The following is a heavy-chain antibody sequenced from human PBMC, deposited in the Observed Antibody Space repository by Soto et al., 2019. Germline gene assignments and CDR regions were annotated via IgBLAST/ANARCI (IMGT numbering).Heavy chain of an antibody. J-gene: IGHJ6*02. V-gene: IGHV1-18*01. CDR2: ISAYNGTT. D-gene: IGHD6-6*01. CDR1: GYTFTSYG. Sequence: ASVKVSCKASGYTFTSYGISWVRQAPGQGLEWMGWISAYNGTTNYAQKLQGRVTMTTDTSTSTAYMELRSLRSDDTAVYYCATTRQSSSSYYYYGMDVWGQGTTVTVSS. CDR3: ATTRQSSSSYYYYGMDV.